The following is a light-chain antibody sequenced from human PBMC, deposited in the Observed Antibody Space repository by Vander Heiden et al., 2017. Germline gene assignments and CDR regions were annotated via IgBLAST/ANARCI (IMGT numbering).Light chain of an antibody. J-gene: IGLJ3*02. V-gene: IGLV4-69*01. CDR3: QTWGTGILV. Sequence: QLVLTQSPSASASLGASVNLTCTLSSGHSYYAIAWHQQQPDKGPRFLMKVNGDGSHIKGAGIPDRFSGSSSGAERYLTISSLQSEDEADYYCQTWGTGILVFGGGTKLTVL. CDR1: SGHSYYA. CDR2: VNGDGSH.